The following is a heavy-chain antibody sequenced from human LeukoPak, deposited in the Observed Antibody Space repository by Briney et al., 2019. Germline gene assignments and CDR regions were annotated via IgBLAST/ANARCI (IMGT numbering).Heavy chain of an antibody. CDR3: ARGGPGSGWHYYLDY. CDR2: IYTRGST. CDR1: GGSISSYY. Sequence: SETLSLTCTVSGGSISSYYWSWIRQPAGKGLEWIGRIYTRGSTNYNPSLKSRVTMSVDTSKNQFSLKLSSVTAADTAVYYCARGGPGSGWHYYLDYWGQGTLVTVSS. V-gene: IGHV4-4*07. D-gene: IGHD3-22*01. J-gene: IGHJ4*02.